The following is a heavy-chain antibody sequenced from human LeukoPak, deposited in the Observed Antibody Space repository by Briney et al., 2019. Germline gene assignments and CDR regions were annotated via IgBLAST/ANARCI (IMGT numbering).Heavy chain of an antibody. J-gene: IGHJ3*01. CDR2: IYYSGTT. CDR3: ARDVSRTSWTWR. V-gene: IGHV4-39*01. D-gene: IGHD2-2*01. Sequence: PSETLPLTCSVSGGSITDTDYYWAWIRQPPGKGLEWIANIYYSGTTYYNPSLKSRVTISVDTSNNQFSLKLSSATAADTAVYYCARDVSRTSWTWRWGQGTVVTVSS. CDR1: GGSITDTDYY.